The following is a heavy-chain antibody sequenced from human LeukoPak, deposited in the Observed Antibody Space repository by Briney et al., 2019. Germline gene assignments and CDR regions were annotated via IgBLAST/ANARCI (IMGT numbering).Heavy chain of an antibody. CDR2: VFDSGTT. D-gene: IGHD1-1*01. J-gene: IGHJ6*03. V-gene: IGHV4-59*01. Sequence: SETLSLTCSVSGASFSTNYWSWIRQPPGRGLKWIGYVFDSGTTNYNPSLKSRVTISVDTSTKQFSLRLSPVTAADTGVYYCARLYQQSKWKYYYYYMDVWGKGTAVTVSS. CDR3: ARLYQQSKWKYYYYYMDV. CDR1: GASFSTNY.